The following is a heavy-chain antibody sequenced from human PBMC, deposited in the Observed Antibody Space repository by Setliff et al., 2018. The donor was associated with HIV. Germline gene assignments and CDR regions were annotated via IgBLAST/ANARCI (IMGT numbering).Heavy chain of an antibody. CDR2: IKQDGSEI. J-gene: IGHJ5*02. CDR1: GLTFNRYW. D-gene: IGHD3-16*01. Sequence: PGGSLRLSCVVSGLTFNRYWMDRVRQAPGKGLEWLATIKQDGSEIYYMDSVKGRFTISRDNARTSLFLEMRSLRDEDTAVYLCANLWELGAWGQGTLVTVSS. CDR3: ANLWELGA. V-gene: IGHV3-7*03.